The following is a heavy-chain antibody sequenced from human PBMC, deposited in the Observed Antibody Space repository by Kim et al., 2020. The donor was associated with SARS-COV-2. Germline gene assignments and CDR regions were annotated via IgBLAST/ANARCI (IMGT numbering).Heavy chain of an antibody. V-gene: IGHV3-9*01. D-gene: IGHD3-9*01. Sequence: GGSLRLSCAASGFTFDDYAMHWVRQAPGKGLEWVSGISWNSGSIGYADSVKGRFTISRDNAKNSLYLQMNSLRAEDTALYYCAKDGGRHTLGMQNVRYFDWLLAQPSYYYYGMDVWGQGTTVTVSS. CDR2: ISWNSGSI. CDR3: AKDGGRHTLGMQNVRYFDWLLAQPSYYYYGMDV. J-gene: IGHJ6*02. CDR1: GFTFDDYA.